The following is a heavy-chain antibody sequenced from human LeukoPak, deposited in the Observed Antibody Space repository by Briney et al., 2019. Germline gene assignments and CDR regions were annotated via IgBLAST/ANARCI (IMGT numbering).Heavy chain of an antibody. CDR3: AKSGEGAGHGRYYFDY. J-gene: IGHJ4*02. V-gene: IGHV4-34*01. D-gene: IGHD6-19*01. Sequence: PSETLSLTCAVYGGSFSGYYWSWIRQPPGKGLEWIGEINHSGSTNYNPSLKSRVTISVDTSKNQFSLKLSSVTAADTAVYYCAKSGEGAGHGRYYFDYWGQGTLVTVSS. CDR1: GGSFSGYY. CDR2: INHSGST.